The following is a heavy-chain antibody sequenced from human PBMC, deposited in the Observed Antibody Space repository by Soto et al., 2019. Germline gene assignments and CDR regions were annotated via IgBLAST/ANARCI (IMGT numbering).Heavy chain of an antibody. CDR2: ISADGGGT. V-gene: IGHV3-23*01. D-gene: IGHD6-6*01. CDR3: AKGSASVRPYYFDS. CDR1: GFSFSAYT. J-gene: IGHJ4*02. Sequence: GGSLRLSCAASGFSFSAYTMSWVRLAPGKGLEWVSAISADGGGTYYADSVKGRFTISRDNSKNTLSFQMDSLRAEDTAIYYCAKGSASVRPYYFDSWGQGTLVTVSS.